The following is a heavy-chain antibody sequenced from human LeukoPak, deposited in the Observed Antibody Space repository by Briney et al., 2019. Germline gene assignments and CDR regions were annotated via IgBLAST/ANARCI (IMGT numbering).Heavy chain of an antibody. Sequence: PGGSLRLSCAASGFTFSSYAMSWVRQAPGKGLEWVSAISGSGGGTYYADSVKGRFTISRDNSKNTLYLQMNSLRAEDTAVYYCAILAGDSGYDQEPADYWGQGTLVTVSS. CDR2: ISGSGGGT. D-gene: IGHD5-12*01. J-gene: IGHJ4*02. V-gene: IGHV3-23*01. CDR1: GFTFSSYA. CDR3: AILAGDSGYDQEPADY.